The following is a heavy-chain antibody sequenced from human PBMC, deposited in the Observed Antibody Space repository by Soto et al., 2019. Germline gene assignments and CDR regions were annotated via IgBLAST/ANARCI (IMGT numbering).Heavy chain of an antibody. Sequence: PGGSLRLSCAASGFTFSSYAMHWVRQAPGKGLEWVSVISFDGSNKYYADSVKGRFTISRDNSKNTLFLQMNSLRAEDTVVYYFASPTVPAAMWSLNYYYGMDVWGQGTTVTVSS. J-gene: IGHJ6*02. CDR2: ISFDGSNK. CDR1: GFTFSSYA. D-gene: IGHD2-2*01. V-gene: IGHV3-30-3*01. CDR3: ASPTVPAAMWSLNYYYGMDV.